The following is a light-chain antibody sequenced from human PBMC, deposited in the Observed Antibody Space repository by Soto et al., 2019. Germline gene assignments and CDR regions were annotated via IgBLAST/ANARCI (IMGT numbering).Light chain of an antibody. CDR1: QRGSSY. CDR3: QQRSNWPWT. CDR2: DAS. Sequence: EIVLTQSSATLSLSPGAIATLSCRAIQRGSSYLAWYQQTPVQAPTLLIYDASNRATVIPARFSGSGSGTDWTLTISSLETEDFALYYCQQRSNWPWTFGQGTKVAIK. V-gene: IGKV3-11*01. J-gene: IGKJ1*01.